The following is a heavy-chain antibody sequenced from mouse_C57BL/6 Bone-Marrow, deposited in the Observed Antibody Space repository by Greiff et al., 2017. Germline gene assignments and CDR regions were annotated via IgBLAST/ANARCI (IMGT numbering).Heavy chain of an antibody. V-gene: IGHV1-59*01. CDR3: ARWAY. CDR1: GYTFTSYW. Sequence: VQLQQPGAELVRPGTSVKLSCKASGYTFTSYWMHWVKQRPGQGLEWIGVIDPSDSYTNYNQKFKGKATLTVDTSSSTAYMQISSLTSEDSAVYYCARWAYWGQGTLVTVSA. CDR2: IDPSDSYT. J-gene: IGHJ3*01.